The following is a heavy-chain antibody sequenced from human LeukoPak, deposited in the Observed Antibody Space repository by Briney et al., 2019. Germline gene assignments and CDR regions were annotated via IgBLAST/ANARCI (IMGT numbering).Heavy chain of an antibody. D-gene: IGHD5-18*01. J-gene: IGHJ4*02. CDR1: GGSISSSSYY. Sequence: PSETLSLTCTVSGGSISSSSYYWGWIRHPPGKGLEWIGSIYYSGSTYYNPSLKSRVTISVDTSKNQFSLKLSSVTAADTAVYYCARFVDTAMVFDYWGQGTLVTVSS. CDR3: ARFVDTAMVFDY. CDR2: IYYSGST. V-gene: IGHV4-39*01.